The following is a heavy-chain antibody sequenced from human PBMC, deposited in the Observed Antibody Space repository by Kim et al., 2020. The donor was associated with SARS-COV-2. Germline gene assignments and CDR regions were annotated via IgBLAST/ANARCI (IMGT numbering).Heavy chain of an antibody. CDR3: ARVHTSSWEIDY. D-gene: IGHD6-13*01. J-gene: IGHJ4*02. Sequence: YYTPSLKSRVTTSLDTSRNQFSLSLSAVTVAGTAVYYCARVHTSSWEIDYWGQGTLVTVSS. V-gene: IGHV4-30-2*04.